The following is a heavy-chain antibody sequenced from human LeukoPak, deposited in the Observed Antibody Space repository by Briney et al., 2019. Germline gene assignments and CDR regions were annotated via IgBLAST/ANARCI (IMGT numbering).Heavy chain of an antibody. Sequence: GGSLRLSCAASGFAFSKYAMSWVRQAPGKGLEWVSAISGSGGSKYYADSVKGRFTISRDNSKNTLYVQMNSLRAEDTATYYCAKGTTYYDILTGYGYPYYFDYWGQGTLVTVSS. CDR1: GFAFSKYA. D-gene: IGHD3-9*01. J-gene: IGHJ4*02. V-gene: IGHV3-23*01. CDR2: ISGSGGSK. CDR3: AKGTTYYDILTGYGYPYYFDY.